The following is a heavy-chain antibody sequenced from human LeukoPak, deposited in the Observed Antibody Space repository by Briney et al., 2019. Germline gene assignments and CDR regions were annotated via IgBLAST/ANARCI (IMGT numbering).Heavy chain of an antibody. CDR2: IYASGENT. Sequence: GRSLRLSCAASGFTFRNYAMHWVRQAPGKGLEWVSGIYASGENTYYADSVKGRFTISRDNSKNTLYLQMNSLRGEDKAVYYCVRGLRELPYWGQGTLVTVSS. V-gene: IGHV3-23*01. J-gene: IGHJ4*02. CDR1: GFTFRNYA. CDR3: VRGLRELPY. D-gene: IGHD1-26*01.